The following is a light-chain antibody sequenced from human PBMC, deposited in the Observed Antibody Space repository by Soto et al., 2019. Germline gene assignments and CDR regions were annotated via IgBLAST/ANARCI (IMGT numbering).Light chain of an antibody. Sequence: ILFRESPGTLSLSPVERATLACMASQSVPTSYLAWYQQKPGQAPRLLIYSASTRAPGIPDRFSGSGSGTDFTLTISRLEPEDFAVYYCQHYGSSPSTFGRGTKVDNK. V-gene: IGKV3-20*01. CDR1: QSVPTSY. CDR3: QHYGSSPST. J-gene: IGKJ1*01. CDR2: SAS.